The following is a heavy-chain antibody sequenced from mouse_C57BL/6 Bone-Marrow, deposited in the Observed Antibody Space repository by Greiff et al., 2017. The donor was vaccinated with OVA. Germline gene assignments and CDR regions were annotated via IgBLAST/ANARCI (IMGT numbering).Heavy chain of an antibody. CDR1: GYTFTSYW. V-gene: IGHV1-59*01. D-gene: IGHD1-1*01. CDR3: AREKTTVVVEGYFDD. CDR2: IDPSDSYT. Sequence: QVQLQQPGAELVRPGTSVKLSCKASGYTFTSYWMHWVKQRPGQGLEWIGVIDPSDSYTNYNQTFKGKATLTVDTSSSTAYMQLSSLTSEDSAVYDGAREKTTVVVEGYFDDWGQGTTLTVSS. J-gene: IGHJ2*01.